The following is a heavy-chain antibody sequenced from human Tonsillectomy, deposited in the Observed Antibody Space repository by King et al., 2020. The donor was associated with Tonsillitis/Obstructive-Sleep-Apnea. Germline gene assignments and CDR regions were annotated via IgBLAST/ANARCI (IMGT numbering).Heavy chain of an antibody. D-gene: IGHD1-26*01. V-gene: IGHV3-33*01. Sequence: VQLVESGGGVVQPGRSLRLSCAASGFTFSSYGMHWVRQAPGKGLEWVAVIWYDGSNKYYADSVKGRFTISRDNSKNTLYLQMNSLRAEDTAVYYCARGASGRPDLFAYWGQGTLVTVSS. CDR3: ARGASGRPDLFAY. J-gene: IGHJ4*02. CDR2: IWYDGSNK. CDR1: GFTFSSYG.